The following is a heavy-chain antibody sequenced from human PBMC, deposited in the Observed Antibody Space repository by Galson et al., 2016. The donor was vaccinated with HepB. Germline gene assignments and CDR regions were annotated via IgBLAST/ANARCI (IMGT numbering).Heavy chain of an antibody. Sequence: SLRLSCAGSGFTFSSHPMNWVRQAPGKGLEWVSSIGSRGDDTYYADSVKGRFTASRGNLKNTLYLQMNSLRADDTAVYYCAKRVSSSKYFDYWGQGTLVTVSS. D-gene: IGHD2-2*01. CDR2: IGSRGDDT. CDR1: GFTFSSHP. CDR3: AKRVSSSKYFDY. V-gene: IGHV3-23*01. J-gene: IGHJ4*02.